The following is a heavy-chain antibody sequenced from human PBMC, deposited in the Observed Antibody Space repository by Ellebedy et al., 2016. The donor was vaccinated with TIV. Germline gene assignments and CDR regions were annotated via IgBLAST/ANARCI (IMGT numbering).Heavy chain of an antibody. CDR3: ARHNYFFDY. Sequence: GESLKIPXQGSGYTLTDYWIGWVRQMPGKGLEWMGLIYPGSSDTTYSPSFQGRVTISADKSISTAYLQWKSLRASDTAIYYCARHNYFFDYWGQGSLVTVSS. J-gene: IGHJ4*02. CDR1: GYTLTDYW. D-gene: IGHD5-24*01. V-gene: IGHV5-51*01. CDR2: IYPGSSDT.